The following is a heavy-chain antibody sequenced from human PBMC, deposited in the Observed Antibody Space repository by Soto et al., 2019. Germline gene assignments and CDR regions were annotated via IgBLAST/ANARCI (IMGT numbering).Heavy chain of an antibody. D-gene: IGHD3-3*01. CDR3: ASLRRSRKHDFWSGGHYYYYGMDV. Sequence: PSETLSLTCTVSGGSISSSSYYWGWIRQPPGKGLEWIGSIYYSGSTYYNPSLKSRVTISVDTSKNQFSLKLSSVTAADTAVYYCASLRRSRKHDFWSGGHYYYYGMDVWGQGTTVTVSS. CDR2: IYYSGST. J-gene: IGHJ6*02. CDR1: GGSISSSSYY. V-gene: IGHV4-39*01.